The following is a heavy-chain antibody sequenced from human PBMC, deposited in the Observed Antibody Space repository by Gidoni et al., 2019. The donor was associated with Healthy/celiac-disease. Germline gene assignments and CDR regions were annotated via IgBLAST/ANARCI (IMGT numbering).Heavy chain of an antibody. J-gene: IGHJ4*02. V-gene: IGHV3-15*01. CDR3: TTDAPNYYARGFDY. Sequence: VKGRFTISRDDSKNTLYLQMNSLKTEDTAIYYCTTDAPNYYARGFDYWGQGTLVTVSS. D-gene: IGHD3-10*01.